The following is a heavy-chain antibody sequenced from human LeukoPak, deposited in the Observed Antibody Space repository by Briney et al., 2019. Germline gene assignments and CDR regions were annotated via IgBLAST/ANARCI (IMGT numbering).Heavy chain of an antibody. CDR2: IFNSGST. CDR1: GGSISSSNYY. D-gene: IGHD1-1*01. J-gene: IGHJ5*02. Sequence: PSETLSLTCTVSGGSISSSNYYWGWIRQPPGKGLEWIGYIFNSGSTYYNPSLKSRVTILVDTSKNQFSLKLSSVTAADTAVYYCAREHRTERHYRRGHNWFDPWGQGTLVTVPS. V-gene: IGHV4-39*07. CDR3: AREHRTERHYRRGHNWFDP.